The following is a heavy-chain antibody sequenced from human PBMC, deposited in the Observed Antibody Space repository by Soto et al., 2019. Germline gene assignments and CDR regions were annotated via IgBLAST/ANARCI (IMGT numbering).Heavy chain of an antibody. CDR2: IDKSGTT. J-gene: IGHJ5*02. CDR1: STSVSSGGYL. CDR3: ARVTFYYDSSGYGVAWFDP. V-gene: IGHV4-61*08. Sequence: QVQVQESGPGLVKPSETLSLTCAVSSTSVSSGGYLWSWVRQPPGKGLQWIANIDKSGTTNYNPSLGGRVTMSVDTSKNQFSLKLNSVTAADTAIYYCARVTFYYDSSGYGVAWFDPWGQGNPVTVSS. D-gene: IGHD3-22*01.